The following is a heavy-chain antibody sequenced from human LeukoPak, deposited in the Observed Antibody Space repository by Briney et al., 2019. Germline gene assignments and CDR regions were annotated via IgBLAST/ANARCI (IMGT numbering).Heavy chain of an antibody. CDR2: IIPIFGTA. CDR3: AKDRTYSAYAALDY. J-gene: IGHJ4*02. V-gene: IGHV1-69*05. D-gene: IGHD5-12*01. CDR1: GGTFSSYA. Sequence: SVKVSCKASGGTFSSYAISWVRQAPGQGREWMGGIIPIFGTANYAQKFQGRVSITTDESTSTAYMDLSSLRSEDTAVYYCAKDRTYSAYAALDYWGQGTLVTVSS.